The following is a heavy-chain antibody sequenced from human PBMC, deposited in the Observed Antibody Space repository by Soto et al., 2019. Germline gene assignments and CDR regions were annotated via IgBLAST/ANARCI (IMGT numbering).Heavy chain of an antibody. D-gene: IGHD3-10*01. CDR2: IKSKTDGGTT. CDR3: TTGHLWAPEAFA. V-gene: IGHV3-15*01. Sequence: GGSLRLSCAASGFTFSNAWMSWVRQAPGKGLEWVGRIKSKTDGGTTDYAAPVKGRFTISRDDSKNTLYLQMNSLKTEDTAVYYCTTGHLWAPEAFAWGQGTLVTVSS. CDR1: GFTFSNAW. J-gene: IGHJ5*02.